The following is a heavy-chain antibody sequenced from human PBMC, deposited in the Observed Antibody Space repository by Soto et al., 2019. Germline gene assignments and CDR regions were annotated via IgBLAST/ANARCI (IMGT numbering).Heavy chain of an antibody. J-gene: IGHJ2*01. CDR3: ARGYAGNSHWYFEL. V-gene: IGHV4-59*01. CDR2: INYSGNS. CDR1: GGSITPYY. D-gene: IGHD6-13*01. Sequence: QVQLQESGPGLVKPSETLSLTCTVSGGSITPYYWIWIRQPPGKGLEWIRYINYSGNSNYNPSLKSRLTLSVDTSMTQFSPKPTSVTAADTAVIYCARGYAGNSHWYFELWGRGTRVTVSS.